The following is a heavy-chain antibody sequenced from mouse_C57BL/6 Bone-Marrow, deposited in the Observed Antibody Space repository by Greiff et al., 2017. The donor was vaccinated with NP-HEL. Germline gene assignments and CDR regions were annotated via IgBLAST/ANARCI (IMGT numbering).Heavy chain of an antibody. CDR3: ARQYYGSSYGYWYFDV. V-gene: IGHV5-4*01. J-gene: IGHJ1*03. CDR1: GFTFSSYA. D-gene: IGHD1-1*01. Sequence: EVQLVESGGGLVKPGGSLKLSCAASGFTFSSYAMSWVRQTPEKRLEWVATISDGGSYTYYPDNVKGRFTISRDNAKNHLYLQMSHLKSEDTAMYYCARQYYGSSYGYWYFDVWGTGTTVTVSS. CDR2: ISDGGSYT.